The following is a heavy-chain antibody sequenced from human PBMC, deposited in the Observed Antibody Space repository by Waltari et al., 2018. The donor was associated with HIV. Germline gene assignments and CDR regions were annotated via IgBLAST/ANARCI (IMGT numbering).Heavy chain of an antibody. CDR2: YDPEDGET. D-gene: IGHD1-7*01. J-gene: IGHJ4*02. CDR3: ATGLDSITGTTVVY. CDR1: GYTLTEFS. V-gene: IGHV1-24*01. Sequence: QVQLVQSGAEVKKPGASVKVSCKVSGYTLTEFSMHWVRQAPGKGLEWMGGYDPEDGETIYAQKCQGRVTMSEDTSTDTAYMELSSLGSEDTAVYYCATGLDSITGTTVVYWGQGTLVTVSS.